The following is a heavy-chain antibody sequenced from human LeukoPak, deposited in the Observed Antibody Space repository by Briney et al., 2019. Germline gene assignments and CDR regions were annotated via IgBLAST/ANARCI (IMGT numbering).Heavy chain of an antibody. CDR2: ISAYNGNT. V-gene: IGHV1-18*01. CDR3: ARDRPSSWTIPPDY. CDR1: GYTFTSYG. J-gene: IGHJ4*02. D-gene: IGHD6-13*01. Sequence: GASVKVSCKASGYTFTSYGISWVRQAPGQGLEWMGWISAYNGNTNYAQKPQGRVTMTTDTSTSTAYMELKSLRSDDTAVYYCARDRPSSWTIPPDYWGQGTLVTVSS.